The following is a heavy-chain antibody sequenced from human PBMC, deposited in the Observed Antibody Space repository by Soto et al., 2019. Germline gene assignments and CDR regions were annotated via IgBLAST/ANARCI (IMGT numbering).Heavy chain of an antibody. Sequence: ASVKVSCKASGYTFTSYGISWVRQAPGQGLEWMGWINPNSGGTNYAQKFQGWVTMTRDTSISTAYMELSRLRSDDTAVYYCARGGSYYYYYYGMDVWGQGTTVTVSS. J-gene: IGHJ6*02. D-gene: IGHD1-26*01. V-gene: IGHV1-2*04. CDR1: GYTFTSYG. CDR3: ARGGSYYYYYYGMDV. CDR2: INPNSGGT.